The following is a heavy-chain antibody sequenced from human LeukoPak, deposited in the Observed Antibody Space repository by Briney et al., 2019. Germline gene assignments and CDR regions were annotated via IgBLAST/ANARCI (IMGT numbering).Heavy chain of an antibody. CDR3: ARDTTRDYYDSSGYLDY. J-gene: IGHJ4*02. CDR2: IIPIFGTA. V-gene: IGHV1-69*13. CDR1: GGTFSSYA. Sequence: ASVNVSCKASGGTFSSYAISWVRQAPGQGLEWMGGIIPIFGTANYAQKFQGRVTITADESTSTAYMELSSLRSEDTAVYYCARDTTRDYYDSSGYLDYWGQGTLVTVSS. D-gene: IGHD3-22*01.